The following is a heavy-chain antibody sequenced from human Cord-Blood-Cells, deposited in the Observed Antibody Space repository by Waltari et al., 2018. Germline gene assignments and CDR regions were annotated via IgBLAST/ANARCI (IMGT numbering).Heavy chain of an antibody. J-gene: IGHJ3*02. V-gene: IGHV3-23*01. CDR1: GFTFTSYA. CDR3: AKDAGQQQLVLAFDI. Sequence: EVQLLESRGGLVQPGGSLRLSCAASGFTFTSYAMSWVRQAPGKGMEWVSASSGSGGITCCADSVEGRVTISRDNPKNTLYLQMNSLRAEDTAVYYCAKDAGQQQLVLAFDIWGQGTMVTVAS. CDR2: SSGSGGIT. D-gene: IGHD6-13*01.